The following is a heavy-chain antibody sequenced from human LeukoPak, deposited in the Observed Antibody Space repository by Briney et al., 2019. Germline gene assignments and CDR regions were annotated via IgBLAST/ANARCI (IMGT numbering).Heavy chain of an antibody. CDR3: ARDVRLTMVRGVTTLDY. D-gene: IGHD3-10*01. CDR2: IIPIFGTA. CDR1: GYTFTSYG. J-gene: IGHJ4*02. Sequence: GASVKVSCKASGYTFTSYGISWVRQAPGQGLEWMGGIIPIFGTANYAQKFQGRVTITADESTSTAYMELSSLRSEDTAVYYCARDVRLTMVRGVTTLDYWGQGTLVTVSS. V-gene: IGHV1-69*13.